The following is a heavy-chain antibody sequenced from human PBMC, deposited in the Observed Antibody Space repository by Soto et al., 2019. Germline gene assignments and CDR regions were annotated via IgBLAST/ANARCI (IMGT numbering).Heavy chain of an antibody. CDR3: ARHLRVPAARRVSSSTKRGFDY. V-gene: IGHV4-39*01. Sequence: SETLSLTXTVSGGSISSSSYYWGWIRQPPGKGLEWIGSIYYSGSTYYNPSLKSRVTISVDTSKNQFSLKLSSVTAADTAVYYCARHLRVPAARRVSSSTKRGFDYWGQGTLVTVSS. CDR1: GGSISSSSYY. D-gene: IGHD2-2*01. CDR2: IYYSGST. J-gene: IGHJ4*02.